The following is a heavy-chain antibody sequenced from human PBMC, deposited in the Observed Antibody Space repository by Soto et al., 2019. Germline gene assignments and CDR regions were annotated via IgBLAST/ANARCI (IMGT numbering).Heavy chain of an antibody. CDR2: IIPIFGTA. CDR1: GGTFSSYA. CDR3: ARGLAYCGGDCYSGWYYFDY. J-gene: IGHJ4*02. Sequence: GASVKVSCKASGGTFSSYAISWVRQAPGQGLEWMGGIIPIFGTANYAQKFQGRVTITADESTSTAYLELSSLRSKDTAVYYYARGLAYCGGDCYSGWYYFDYWGQGTLVTVSS. D-gene: IGHD2-21*02. V-gene: IGHV1-69*13.